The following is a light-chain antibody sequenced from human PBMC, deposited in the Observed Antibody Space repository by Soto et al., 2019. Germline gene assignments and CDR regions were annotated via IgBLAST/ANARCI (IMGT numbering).Light chain of an antibody. CDR1: QSIGTY. CDR3: QQSSNTPWT. V-gene: IGKV1-39*01. Sequence: DIQMTQSPPSLSASVGDRVTITCRASQSIGTYLNWYQEKPGKPPKVLIYAASNLEKGVPSRFGGRGSGTDFTLTITSLQRDDLATYYCQQSSNTPWTFGQGNKLEIK. J-gene: IGKJ1*01. CDR2: AAS.